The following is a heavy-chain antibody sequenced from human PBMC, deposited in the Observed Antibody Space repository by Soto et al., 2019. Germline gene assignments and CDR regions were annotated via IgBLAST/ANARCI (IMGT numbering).Heavy chain of an antibody. D-gene: IGHD3-22*01. CDR3: ARLFYDSSAYYALFDY. Sequence: PSETLSLTCAVSGGSISSGGYSWTWIRQPPGKGLEWIGYIYHSGSTNCNPSLKSRVTISVDTSKNQFSLKLSSVTAADTAVYYCARLFYDSSAYYALFDYWGQGTLVTVSS. CDR2: IYHSGST. J-gene: IGHJ4*02. CDR1: GGSISSGGYS. V-gene: IGHV4-30-2*01.